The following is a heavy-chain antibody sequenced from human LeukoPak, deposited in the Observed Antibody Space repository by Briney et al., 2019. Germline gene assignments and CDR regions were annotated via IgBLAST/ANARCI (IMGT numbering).Heavy chain of an antibody. V-gene: IGHV3-30*04. CDR3: ARVGTNYYGSGSSAFDY. CDR2: ISYDGSNK. D-gene: IGHD3-10*01. CDR1: GFTFSSYA. Sequence: GGSLRLSCAASGFTFSSYAMHWVRQAPGKGLEWVAVISYDGSNKYYADSVKGRFTISRDNSKNTLYLQMNSLRAEDTAVYYCARVGTNYYGSGSSAFDYWGQGTLVTVSS. J-gene: IGHJ4*02.